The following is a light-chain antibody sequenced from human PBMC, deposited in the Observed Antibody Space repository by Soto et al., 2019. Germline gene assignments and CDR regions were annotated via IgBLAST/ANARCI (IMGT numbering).Light chain of an antibody. CDR1: QGIKDY. V-gene: IGKV3-15*01. J-gene: IGKJ1*01. CDR3: QQYNTWPRT. Sequence: EIVLTQSPGTLSLSPGERATLSCRASQGIKDYVAWFQQKPGQAPRLLIYGASTRATAIPARFSGSGSGTEFTLSISSLQSEDFSVYYCQQYNTWPRTFGQGTKVETK. CDR2: GAS.